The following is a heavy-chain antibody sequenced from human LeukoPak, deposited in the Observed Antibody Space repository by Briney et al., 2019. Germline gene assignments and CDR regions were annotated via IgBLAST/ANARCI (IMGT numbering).Heavy chain of an antibody. Sequence: SQTLSLTCTVSGGSISSGGYYWSWIRQPPGKGLEWIGYIYYSGSTNYNPSLKSRVTISVDTSKNQFSLKLSSVTAADTAVYYCARTAAAGTVGWFDPWGQGTLVTVSS. CDR3: ARTAAAGTVGWFDP. CDR1: GGSISSGGYY. J-gene: IGHJ5*02. CDR2: IYYSGST. D-gene: IGHD6-13*01. V-gene: IGHV4-61*08.